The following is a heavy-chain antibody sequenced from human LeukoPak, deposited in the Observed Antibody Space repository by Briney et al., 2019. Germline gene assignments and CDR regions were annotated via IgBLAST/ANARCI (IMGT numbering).Heavy chain of an antibody. CDR3: ARAVGGYSFDYYYYGMDV. D-gene: IGHD5-18*01. J-gene: IGHJ6*02. CDR2: IYPGDSDT. CDR1: GYSFTSYW. V-gene: IGHV5-51*01. Sequence: GESLKISCKCSGYSFTSYWIGWVREMPGKGLEWMGIIYPGDSDTRYSPSFHGQVTISADKSISTAYLQWSSLKASDTAMYYCARAVGGYSFDYYYYGMDVWGQGTTVTVSS.